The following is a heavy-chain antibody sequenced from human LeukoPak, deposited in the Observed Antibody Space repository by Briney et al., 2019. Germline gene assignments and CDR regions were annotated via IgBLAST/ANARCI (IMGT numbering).Heavy chain of an antibody. CDR2: LYYSGST. Sequence: PSETLSLTCTVSGGSISSYYWSWIRQPPGKGLEWIGYLYYSGSTNYNPSLKSRVTISVDTSKNQFSLKLSSVTAADTAVYFCARDYGDRYWYFDLWGRGTLVTVSS. V-gene: IGHV4-59*01. J-gene: IGHJ2*01. CDR3: ARDYGDRYWYFDL. CDR1: GGSISSYY. D-gene: IGHD4-17*01.